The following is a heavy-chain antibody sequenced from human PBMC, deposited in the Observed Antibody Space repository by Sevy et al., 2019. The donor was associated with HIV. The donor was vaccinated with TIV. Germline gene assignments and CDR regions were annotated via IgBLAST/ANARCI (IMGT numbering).Heavy chain of an antibody. D-gene: IGHD2-8*01. J-gene: IGHJ4*02. CDR1: GFSFSHYA. Sequence: GGSLRLSCAVSGFSFSHYAFHWVRQAPGKGLEWVSLISYDGTYKYYADSVKGRLTISRDNSTNTLYLQMNSLRGNDTAVYYCARVAVSYCTNDCYHRFDYWGPGALVTVSS. CDR3: ARVAVSYCTNDCYHRFDY. V-gene: IGHV3-30-3*01. CDR2: ISYDGTYK.